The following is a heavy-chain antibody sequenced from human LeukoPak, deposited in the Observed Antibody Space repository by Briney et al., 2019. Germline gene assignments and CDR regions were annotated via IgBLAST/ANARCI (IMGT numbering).Heavy chain of an antibody. V-gene: IGHV4-4*07. CDR1: GGSISSYY. CDR3: ARHANYYDSSGYYVLDGAFDI. J-gene: IGHJ3*02. D-gene: IGHD3-22*01. Sequence: TSETLSLTCTVSGGSISSYYWSWIRQPAGKGLEWIGRIYTSGSTNYTPSLKSRVTMSVDTSKNQFSLKLSSVTAADTAVYYCARHANYYDSSGYYVLDGAFDIWGQGTMVTVSS. CDR2: IYTSGST.